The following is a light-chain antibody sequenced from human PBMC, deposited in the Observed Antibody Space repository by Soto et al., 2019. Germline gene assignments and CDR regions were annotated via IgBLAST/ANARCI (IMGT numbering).Light chain of an antibody. CDR1: QSVLYSSNNKNY. V-gene: IGKV4-1*01. CDR2: WAS. J-gene: IGKJ2*01. Sequence: DIVMTQSPDSLAVYLGERATINCKSSQSVLYSSNNKNYLAWYQQKPGQPPKLLIYWASTRESGVPDRFSGGGSGTDFTLTISSLQAEDVAVYYCQQYYNTPYTFGQGTQLEIK. CDR3: QQYYNTPYT.